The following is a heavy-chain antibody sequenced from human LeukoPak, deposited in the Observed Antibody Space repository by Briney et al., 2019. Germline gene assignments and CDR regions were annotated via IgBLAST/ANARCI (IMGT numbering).Heavy chain of an antibody. CDR1: GFSFSGYG. Sequence: PGGSLRLSCAASGFSFSGYGMHWVRQAPGKGLEWVAFIRYDGSNEYYADSVKGRFTISRDKSKNTLSLQMNGLRVEDTAVYYCVTSYYDSSGYLDWYFDLWGRGTLVTVSS. CDR3: VTSYYDSSGYLDWYFDL. D-gene: IGHD3-22*01. CDR2: IRYDGSNE. J-gene: IGHJ2*01. V-gene: IGHV3-30*02.